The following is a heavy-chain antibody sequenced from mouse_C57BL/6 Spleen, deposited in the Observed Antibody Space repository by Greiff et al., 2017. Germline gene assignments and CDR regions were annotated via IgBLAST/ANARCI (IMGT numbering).Heavy chain of an antibody. Sequence: QVQLQQPGTELVKPGASVKMSCKASGYTFTSYWITWVKQRPGQGLEWIGDIYPGSGSTNYNEKFKSKATLTVDTSSSTAYTQLSSLTSEDSVVYYCAQTSTGSYCGYWGQGTTLTVPS. D-gene: IGHD4-1*02. J-gene: IGHJ2*01. CDR2: IYPGSGST. CDR3: AQTSTGSYCGY. CDR1: GYTFTSYW. V-gene: IGHV1-55*01.